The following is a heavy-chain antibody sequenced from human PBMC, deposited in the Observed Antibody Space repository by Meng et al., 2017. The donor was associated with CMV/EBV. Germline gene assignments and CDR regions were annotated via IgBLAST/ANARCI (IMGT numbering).Heavy chain of an antibody. CDR2: ISAYIGNT. CDR3: ARVGGGKWFDP. V-gene: IGHV1-18*01. D-gene: IGHD3-16*01. Sequence: VQRVQSGAEGKKPRVSVTVSFKASGYTFTGYGISWVRQAPGQGLEWGGWISAYIGNTNNAQKLQCRVSLATDTATSTAYMELRSLRSDDTAVYSVARVGGGKWFDPWGQGTLVTVSS. CDR1: GYTFTGYG. J-gene: IGHJ5*02.